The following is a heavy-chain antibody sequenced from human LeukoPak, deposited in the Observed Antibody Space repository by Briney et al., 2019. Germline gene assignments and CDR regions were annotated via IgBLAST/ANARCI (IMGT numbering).Heavy chain of an antibody. CDR3: ARRSPKGAVGALGFDY. CDR2: INHSGST. V-gene: IGHV4-34*01. Sequence: SETLSLTCAVYGGSFSGYYWSWIRQPPGKGLEWIGEINHSGSTNYNPSLKSRVTISVDTSKNQFSLKLSSVTAADTAVYYCARRSPKGAVGALGFDYWGQGTLVTVSS. J-gene: IGHJ4*02. D-gene: IGHD1-26*01. CDR1: GGSFSGYY.